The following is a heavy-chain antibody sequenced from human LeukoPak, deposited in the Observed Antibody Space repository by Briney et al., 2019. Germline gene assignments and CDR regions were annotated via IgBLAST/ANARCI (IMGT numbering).Heavy chain of an antibody. CDR1: GFTFSSYA. V-gene: IGHV3-30-3*01. D-gene: IGHD1-7*01. CDR3: AKDLYVGSGTPDY. CDR2: ISYDGSNK. J-gene: IGHJ4*02. Sequence: GGSLRLSCAASGFTFSSYAMHWVRQAPGKGLEWVAVISYDGSNKYYADSVKGRFTISRDNSKNTLYLQMNSLRAEDTAVYYCAKDLYVGSGTPDYWGQGTLVTVSS.